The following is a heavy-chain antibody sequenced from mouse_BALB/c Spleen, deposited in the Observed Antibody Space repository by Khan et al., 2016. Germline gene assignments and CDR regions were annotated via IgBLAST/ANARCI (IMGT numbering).Heavy chain of an antibody. CDR2: INPDTITI. V-gene: IGHV4-1*02. J-gene: IGHJ2*01. D-gene: IGHD2-1*01. Sequence: VKLLESGGGLVQPGGSLKLSCAASGFDFSRYWMSWVRQAPGKGLEWIGEINPDTITIDYAPSLTDKFIISRDNAKNTLYLQLSKVRSEDTALYYCGRGNYVPGSLDYWGQGTTLTVSS. CDR3: GRGNYVPGSLDY. CDR1: GFDFSRYW.